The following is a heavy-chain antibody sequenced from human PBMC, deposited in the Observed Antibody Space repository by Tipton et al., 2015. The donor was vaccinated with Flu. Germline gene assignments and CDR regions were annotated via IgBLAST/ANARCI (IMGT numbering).Heavy chain of an antibody. D-gene: IGHD6-13*01. CDR2: IYPGDSDT. CDR1: GYSFTSYW. Sequence: QLVQSGAEVKKPGESLKISCKGSGYSFTSYWIAWVRQMPGKGLEWMGIIYPGDSDTRYSPSFQGQVTISADKSISTAHLQWSSLKASATAMYYCARQRYSSSWPPNYYYYGMDVWGQGTTVTVSS. J-gene: IGHJ6*02. CDR3: ARQRYSSSWPPNYYYYGMDV. V-gene: IGHV5-51*01.